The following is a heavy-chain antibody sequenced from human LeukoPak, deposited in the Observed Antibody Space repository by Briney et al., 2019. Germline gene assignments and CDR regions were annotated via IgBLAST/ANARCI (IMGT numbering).Heavy chain of an antibody. CDR1: GGSISSGGFY. CDR3: ARFEGCSGGSCYLDAFDI. Sequence: PSETLSLTCTVSGGSISSGGFYWSWIRQHPGKGLEWIGYVYYSGSTYYNPSLKSRVTISVDTSKNQFSLKLSSVTAADTAVYYCARFEGCSGGSCYLDAFDIWGQGTMVTVSS. D-gene: IGHD2-15*01. V-gene: IGHV4-31*03. J-gene: IGHJ3*02. CDR2: VYYSGST.